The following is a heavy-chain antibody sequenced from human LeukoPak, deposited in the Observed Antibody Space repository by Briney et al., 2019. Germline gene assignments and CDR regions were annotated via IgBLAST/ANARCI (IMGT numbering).Heavy chain of an antibody. CDR2: IYYSGGT. CDR3: ARAVGPYGSGSYTFDY. CDR1: GGSISSYY. V-gene: IGHV4-59*01. J-gene: IGHJ4*02. D-gene: IGHD3-10*01. Sequence: SETLSLTCTVSGGSISSYYWSWIRQPPGQVLEWIGYIYYSGGTNYNPSLKSRVTISVDTSKKQFSLKLTSVTAADTAVYYCARAVGPYGSGSYTFDYWGQGTLVTVSS.